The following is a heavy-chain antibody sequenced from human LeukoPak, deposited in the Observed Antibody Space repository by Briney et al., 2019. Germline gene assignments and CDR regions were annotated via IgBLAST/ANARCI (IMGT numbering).Heavy chain of an antibody. CDR3: ARDDCGDTCYPGGY. J-gene: IGHJ4*02. V-gene: IGHV1-3*01. CDR2: LKAGNGDT. Sequence: ASVKVSCKAAGYIFTKYVVHWVRQAPGQRPEWMGWLKAGNGDTKYSQNFQDRHTITRDTSASTVYMELSSLTSEDTALYYCARDDCGDTCYPGGYWGQGTLVTVSS. CDR1: GYIFTKYV. D-gene: IGHD2-21*01.